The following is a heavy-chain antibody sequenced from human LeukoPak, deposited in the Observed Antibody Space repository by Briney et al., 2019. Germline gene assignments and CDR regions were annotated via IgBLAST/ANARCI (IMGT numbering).Heavy chain of an antibody. J-gene: IGHJ6*02. D-gene: IGHD3-9*01. V-gene: IGHV4-59*01. Sequence: SETLSLTCTVSGGSISSYYWSWIRQPPGKGLEWIGYIYYSGSTNYNPSLKSRVTISVDTSKNQFSLKLSSVTAADTAVYYCARDHWFKSSKKWDYNGMDVWGQGTTFIVSS. CDR1: GGSISSYY. CDR3: ARDHWFKSSKKWDYNGMDV. CDR2: IYYSGST.